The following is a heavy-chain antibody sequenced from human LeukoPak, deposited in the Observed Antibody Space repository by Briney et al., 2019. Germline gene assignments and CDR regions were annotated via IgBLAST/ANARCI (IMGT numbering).Heavy chain of an antibody. V-gene: IGHV3-74*01. D-gene: IGHD1-1*01. CDR2: INSDASST. Sequence: GGSLRLSCTASGFTFSSSWMHWVRQAPGKGLVWVSRINSDASSTSYADSEKGRFTISRDNAKNTLYLQMNGLRAEDTAVYYCARALEPALYNWIDPWGQGTLVTVSS. J-gene: IGHJ5*02. CDR3: ARALEPALYNWIDP. CDR1: GFTFSSSW.